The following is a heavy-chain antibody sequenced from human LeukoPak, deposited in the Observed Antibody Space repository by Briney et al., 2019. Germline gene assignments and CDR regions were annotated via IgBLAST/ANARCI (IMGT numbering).Heavy chain of an antibody. J-gene: IGHJ3*02. CDR2: ISYDGSDK. D-gene: IGHD2-15*01. CDR3: ARGGDAFDI. V-gene: IGHV3-30*03. Sequence: GRSLRLSCSASGFTFSSYGMHWVRQAPGKGLEWVAIISYDGSDKYYADSVKGRFTISRDNSKNTLYLQMTSLRAEDTAVYYCARGGDAFDIWGQGTMVSVSS. CDR1: GFTFSSYG.